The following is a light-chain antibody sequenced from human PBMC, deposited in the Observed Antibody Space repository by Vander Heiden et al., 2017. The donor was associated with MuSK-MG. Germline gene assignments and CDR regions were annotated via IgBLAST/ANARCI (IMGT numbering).Light chain of an antibody. J-gene: IGKJ1*01. Sequence: IGVTQSPESLAVSLGERATIHCKSSQSVLYWLNNKNYLAWYQQKPGQPPKLLIYWASTRESGVPDRFSGSGSGTDFTLTISSLQAEDVAVNYCLQAYRSAQTFGQGTKVEIK. CDR2: WAS. CDR1: QSVLYWLNNKNY. V-gene: IGKV4-1*01. CDR3: LQAYRSAQT.